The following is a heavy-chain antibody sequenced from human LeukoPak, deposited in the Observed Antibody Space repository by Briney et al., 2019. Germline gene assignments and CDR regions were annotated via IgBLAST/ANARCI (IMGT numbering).Heavy chain of an antibody. Sequence: WVRQAPGKGLEWIGSIYYSGSTYYNPSLKSRVTISVDTSKNQFSLELSSVTAADTAVYYCARVRDSSGYYYGLFDYWGQGTLVTVSS. CDR3: ARVRDSSGYYYGLFDY. CDR2: IYYSGST. D-gene: IGHD3-22*01. V-gene: IGHV4-39*01. J-gene: IGHJ4*02.